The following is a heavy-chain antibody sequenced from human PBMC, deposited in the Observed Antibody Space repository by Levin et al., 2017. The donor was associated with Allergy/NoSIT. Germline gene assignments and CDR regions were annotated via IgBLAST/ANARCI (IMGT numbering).Heavy chain of an antibody. CDR2: ITGGGSDT. Sequence: RSGGSLRLSCAASGFTFSEYAMTWVRQAPGKGLEWVSVITGGGSDTYYGDAVKGRFTVSRDNSKNTLYLELNGRRADDTAVYYCAKKQGGTTGFSFDVWGQGTMVTVSS. D-gene: IGHD1/OR15-1a*01. V-gene: IGHV3-23*01. CDR3: AKKQGGTTGFSFDV. CDR1: GFTFSEYA. J-gene: IGHJ3*01.